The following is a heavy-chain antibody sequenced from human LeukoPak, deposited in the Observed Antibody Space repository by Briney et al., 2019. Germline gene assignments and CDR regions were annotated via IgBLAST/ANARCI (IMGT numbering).Heavy chain of an antibody. CDR1: GFTFINYG. J-gene: IGHJ4*02. D-gene: IGHD2-15*01. CDR2: IRASGDRT. V-gene: IGHV3-23*01. Sequence: GGSLRLSCVVSGFTFINYGMSWVRQAPGKGLEWVCTIRASGDRTYYAESVKGRFTMSGDKSKNTLYLQMSNLRAEDTAVYHCAVLAVPAVGYWGQGTLVIVSS. CDR3: AVLAVPAVGY.